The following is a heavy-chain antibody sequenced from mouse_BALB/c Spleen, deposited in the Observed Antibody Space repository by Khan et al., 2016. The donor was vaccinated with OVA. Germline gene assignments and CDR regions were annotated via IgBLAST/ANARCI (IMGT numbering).Heavy chain of an antibody. Sequence: QQVESGPGLVKPSQSLSLTCTVTGYSITSDYAWNWIRQFPGNKLEWMGFISYSGNTNYNPSLKSRFSITRDTSKNQFFLQLNSVTTEDTATYYCARIYGGDFDYWGQGTTLTVSS. J-gene: IGHJ2*01. CDR3: ARIYGGDFDY. CDR1: GYSITSDYA. CDR2: ISYSGNT. D-gene: IGHD1-1*01. V-gene: IGHV3-2*02.